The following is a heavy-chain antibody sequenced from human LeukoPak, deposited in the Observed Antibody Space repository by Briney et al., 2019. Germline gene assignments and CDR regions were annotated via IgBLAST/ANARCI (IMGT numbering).Heavy chain of an antibody. CDR1: GYTFTGYY. CDR2: INPSGGST. D-gene: IGHD3-3*01. CDR3: AKSGGGVADAFDI. V-gene: IGHV1-46*01. J-gene: IGHJ3*02. Sequence: ASVKVSCKASGYTFTGYYMHWVRQAPGQGLEWMGWINPSGGSTSYAQKFQGRVTMTRDTSTSTVYMELSSLRSEDTAVYYCAKSGGGVADAFDIWGQGTMVTVSS.